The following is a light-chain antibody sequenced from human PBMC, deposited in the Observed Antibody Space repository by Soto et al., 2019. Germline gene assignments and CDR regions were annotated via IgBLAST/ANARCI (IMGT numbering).Light chain of an antibody. Sequence: QLVLTQPPSVSAAARQRVTLSCTRSSSNIGAGYDVHWYQQLPGTAPKLLIYGNSNRPSGVPDRFSGSKSGTSASLAITGLQAEDEADYYCQSYDSSLFWVFGGGTKLTVL. CDR1: SSNIGAGYD. V-gene: IGLV1-40*01. J-gene: IGLJ3*02. CDR2: GNS. CDR3: QSYDSSLFWV.